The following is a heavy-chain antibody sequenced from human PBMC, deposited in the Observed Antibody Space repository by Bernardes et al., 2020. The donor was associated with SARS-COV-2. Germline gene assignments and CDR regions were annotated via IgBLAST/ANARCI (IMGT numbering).Heavy chain of an antibody. V-gene: IGHV3-21*01. CDR2: ISSSSSYI. CDR3: ATLNYGATTRSY. CDR1: GFTFSSYS. Sequence: GGSLRLSCAASGFTFSSYSMNWVRQAPGKGLEWVSSISSSSSYIYYADSVKGRFTISRDNAKNSLYLQMNSLRAEDTAVYYCATLNYGATTRSYWGQGTLVTVSS. D-gene: IGHD5-12*01. J-gene: IGHJ4*02.